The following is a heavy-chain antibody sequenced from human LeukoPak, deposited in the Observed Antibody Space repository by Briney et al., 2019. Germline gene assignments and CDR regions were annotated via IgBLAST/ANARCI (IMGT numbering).Heavy chain of an antibody. CDR3: ARMSTGYYDDY. Sequence: PPGGSLRLSCVASGFTFSTFGMNWVRQAPGKGLEWVSYVSSSRTTIYYADSVKGRFTISRDVAKSSLYLQMNSLRAEDTALYYCARMSTGYYDDYWGQGTLVAVSS. D-gene: IGHD3-9*01. CDR2: VSSSRTTI. V-gene: IGHV3-48*01. J-gene: IGHJ4*02. CDR1: GFTFSTFG.